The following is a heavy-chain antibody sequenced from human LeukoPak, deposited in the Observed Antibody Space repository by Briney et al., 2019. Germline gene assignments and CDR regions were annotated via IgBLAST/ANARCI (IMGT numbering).Heavy chain of an antibody. J-gene: IGHJ4*02. CDR2: IYYSGST. Sequence: SETLSLTCTVSGGSISSSSYYWGWIRQPPGKGLEWIGSIYYSGSTYYNPSLKSRVTISVDTSKNQFSLKLSSVTAADTAVYYCARIESYSSSWYNHPFFDYWGQGTLVTVSS. CDR3: ARIESYSSSWYNHPFFDY. CDR1: GGSISSSSYY. D-gene: IGHD6-13*01. V-gene: IGHV4-39*07.